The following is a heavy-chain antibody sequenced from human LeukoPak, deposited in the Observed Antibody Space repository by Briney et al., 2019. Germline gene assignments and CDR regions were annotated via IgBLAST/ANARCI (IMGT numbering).Heavy chain of an antibody. CDR3: ARDSPDSLYGSGSIVFDY. Sequence: GGSLRLSCAASGFTFSSYGMHWVRQAPGKGLEWVAVIWYDGSNKYYADSVKGRFTISRDNSKNTLYLQMNSLRAEDTAVYYCARDSPDSLYGSGSIVFDYWGQGTLVTVSS. V-gene: IGHV3-33*01. CDR2: IWYDGSNK. D-gene: IGHD3-10*01. CDR1: GFTFSSYG. J-gene: IGHJ4*02.